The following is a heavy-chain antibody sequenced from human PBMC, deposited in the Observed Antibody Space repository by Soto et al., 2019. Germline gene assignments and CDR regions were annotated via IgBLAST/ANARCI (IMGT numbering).Heavy chain of an antibody. D-gene: IGHD1-1*01. CDR1: GGSISTRTYF. V-gene: IGHV4-39*01. CDR3: ARRGSAVSVATGFDP. CDR2: IYYIGNT. Sequence: PSETLSLTCTVSGGSISTRTYFWDWIRQPPGKGLEWIGSIYYIGNTYYNPSLKSRVTISIDTSENQFSLRLNSVTAADTAVYFCARRGSAVSVATGFDPWGQGTPVTVS. J-gene: IGHJ5*02.